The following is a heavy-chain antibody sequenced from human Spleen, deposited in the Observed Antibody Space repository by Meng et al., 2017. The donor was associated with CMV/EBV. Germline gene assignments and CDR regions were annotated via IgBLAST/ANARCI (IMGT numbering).Heavy chain of an antibody. Sequence: GESLKISCTVSGVTFGDYLMICVRQAPGKGLEWVSSISSSSSYIYYADSVKGRFTISRDNAKNSLYLQMNSLRAEDTAVYYCARELAAAGTSPFDYWGQGTLVTVS. CDR3: ARELAAAGTSPFDY. V-gene: IGHV3-21*01. D-gene: IGHD6-13*01. CDR2: ISSSSSYI. CDR1: GVTFGDYL. J-gene: IGHJ4*02.